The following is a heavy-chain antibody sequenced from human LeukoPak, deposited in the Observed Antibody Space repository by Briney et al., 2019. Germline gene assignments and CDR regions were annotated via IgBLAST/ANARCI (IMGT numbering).Heavy chain of an antibody. CDR3: ATADGDSYFDY. Sequence: GASVKVSCKASGYTFTGYYMHWVRQAPGQGLEWMGWINPNSGGTNYAQKFRGRVTMTRDTSISTAYMELRSLRSDDTAVYYCATADGDSYFDYWGQGTLVTVSS. J-gene: IGHJ4*02. CDR1: GYTFTGYY. V-gene: IGHV1-2*02. CDR2: INPNSGGT. D-gene: IGHD4-17*01.